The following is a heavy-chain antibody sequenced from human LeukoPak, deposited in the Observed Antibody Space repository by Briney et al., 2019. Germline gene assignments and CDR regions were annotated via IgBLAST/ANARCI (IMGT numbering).Heavy chain of an antibody. D-gene: IGHD6-13*01. CDR2: IYYSGST. V-gene: IGHV4-31*03. Sequence: SETLSLTCTVSGGSISSGGYYWGWIRQHPGKGLEWIGYIYYSGSTYYNPSLKSRVTISVDTSKNQFSLKLSSVTAADTAVYYCAREKQQLPSDNWFDPWGQGTLVTVSS. CDR1: GGSISSGGYY. J-gene: IGHJ5*02. CDR3: AREKQQLPSDNWFDP.